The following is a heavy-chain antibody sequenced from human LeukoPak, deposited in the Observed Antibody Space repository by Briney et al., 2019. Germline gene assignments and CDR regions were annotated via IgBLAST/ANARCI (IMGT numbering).Heavy chain of an antibody. V-gene: IGHV1-2*02. Sequence: GASVKVSCKASGYTFTGYYMHWVRQAPGQGLEWMGWINPNSGGTNYVQKFQGRVTMTRDTSISTAYMELSRLRSDDTAVYYCARADSGSYYFHYYGMDVWGQGTTVTVSS. CDR1: GYTFTGYY. CDR3: ARADSGSYYFHYYGMDV. D-gene: IGHD1-26*01. CDR2: INPNSGGT. J-gene: IGHJ6*02.